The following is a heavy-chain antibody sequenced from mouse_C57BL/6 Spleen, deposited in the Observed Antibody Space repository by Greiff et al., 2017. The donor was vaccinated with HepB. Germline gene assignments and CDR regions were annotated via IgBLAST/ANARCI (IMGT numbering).Heavy chain of an antibody. CDR2: IWTGGGT. J-gene: IGHJ1*03. D-gene: IGHD1-1*01. V-gene: IGHV2-9-1*01. CDR1: GFSLTSYA. Sequence: VKLQESGPGLVAPSQSLSITCTVSGFSLTSYAISWVRQPPGKGLEWLGVIWTGGGTNYNSALKSRLSTNKDNSKSQVFLKMNSLPTDDTARYYLARNDYYYGSSYNFDAWGTGTTVTVSS. CDR3: ARNDYYYGSSYNFDA.